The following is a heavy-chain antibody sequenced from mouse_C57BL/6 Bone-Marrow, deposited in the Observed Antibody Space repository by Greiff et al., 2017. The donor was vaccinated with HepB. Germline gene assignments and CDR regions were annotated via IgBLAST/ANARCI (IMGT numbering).Heavy chain of an antibody. D-gene: IGHD2-1*01. CDR3: ARGSTMVTPGWYFDV. J-gene: IGHJ1*03. V-gene: IGHV5-4*03. CDR2: ISDGGSYT. CDR1: GFTFSSYA. Sequence: EVKLVESGGGLVKPGGSLKLSCAASGFTFSSYAMSWVRQTPEKRLEWVATISDGGSYTYYPDNVKGRFTISRDNAKNNLYLQMSHLKSEDTAMYYCARGSTMVTPGWYFDVWGTGTTVTVSS.